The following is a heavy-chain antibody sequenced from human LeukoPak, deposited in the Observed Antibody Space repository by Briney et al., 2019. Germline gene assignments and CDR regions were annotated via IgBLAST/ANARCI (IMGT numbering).Heavy chain of an antibody. V-gene: IGHV1-2*02. CDR2: INPNSGGT. D-gene: IGHD3-10*01. J-gene: IGHJ4*02. Sequence: ASVKVSCKASGYTFTGYYMHWVRQAPGQGLEWMGWINPNSGGTNYAQKLQGRVTMTRDTSISTAYMELSRLRSDDTAVYYCARENYYGSGHDYWGQGTLVTVSS. CDR3: ARENYYGSGHDY. CDR1: GYTFTGYY.